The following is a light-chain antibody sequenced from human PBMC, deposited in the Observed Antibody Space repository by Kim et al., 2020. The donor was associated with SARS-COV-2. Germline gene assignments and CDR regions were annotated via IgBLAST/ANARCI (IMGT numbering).Light chain of an antibody. CDR2: QDD. CDR1: NLENKY. J-gene: IGLJ3*02. V-gene: IGLV3-1*01. CDR3: QAWDRTSSWV. Sequence: VSPGQTASITCSGHNLENKYASWYQQKPGQSPVLVIYQDDKRPSGIPERFSGSNTGDTATLTISGAQSMDEADYYCQAWDRTSSWVFGGGTRLTVL.